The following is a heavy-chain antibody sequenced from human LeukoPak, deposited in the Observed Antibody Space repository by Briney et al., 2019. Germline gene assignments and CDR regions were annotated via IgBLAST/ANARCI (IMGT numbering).Heavy chain of an antibody. CDR1: GSSFPNYW. CDR2: IYPGDSHT. J-gene: IGHJ5*02. CDR3: ARGPYAYTSSATLGSYNWFDP. Sequence: GESLKISFKGSGSSFPNYWISWVRQMPGKGLEWMGIIYPGDSHTRYSPSFQDQVTISVDKSISTAYLQWSSLKASDTAMYYCARGPYAYTSSATLGSYNWFDPWGQGGLVTVSS. V-gene: IGHV5-51*01. D-gene: IGHD2-2*02.